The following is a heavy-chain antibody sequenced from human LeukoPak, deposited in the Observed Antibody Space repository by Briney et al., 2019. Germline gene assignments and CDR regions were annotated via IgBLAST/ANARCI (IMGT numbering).Heavy chain of an antibody. Sequence: ASVKVSCKASGYTFTSYYMHWVRQAPGQGLEWMGIINPSGGSTSYAQKFQGRVTTTRDTSTSTVYMELSSLRSEDTAVYYCARDVSVGAKVDYWGQGTLVTVSS. CDR1: GYTFTSYY. D-gene: IGHD1-26*01. CDR3: ARDVSVGAKVDY. CDR2: INPSGGST. J-gene: IGHJ4*02. V-gene: IGHV1-46*01.